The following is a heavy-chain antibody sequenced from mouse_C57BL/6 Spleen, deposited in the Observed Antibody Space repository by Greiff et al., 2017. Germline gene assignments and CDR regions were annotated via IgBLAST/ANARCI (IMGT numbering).Heavy chain of an antibody. CDR2: IYPGDGDT. Sequence: VMLVESGPELVKPGASVKISCKASGYAFSSSWMNWVKQRPGKGLEWIGRIYPGDGDTNYNGKFKGKATLTADKSSSTAYMQLSSLTSEDSAVYFCARPDDSSGYGYYFDDWGQGTTLTVSS. CDR3: ARPDDSSGYGYYFDD. J-gene: IGHJ2*01. V-gene: IGHV1-82*01. CDR1: GYAFSSSW. D-gene: IGHD3-2*02.